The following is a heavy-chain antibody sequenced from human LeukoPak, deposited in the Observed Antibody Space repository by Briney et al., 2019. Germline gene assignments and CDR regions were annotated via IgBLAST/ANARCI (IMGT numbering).Heavy chain of an antibody. Sequence: SGPALVKPTQTLTLTCTFSGFSLSTSGMCVSWIRQPPGKALEWLARIDWDDDKYYSTSLKTRLTISKDTSKNQVVLTMTNMDPVDTATYYCARILSGYYGSGSPSAYYYYGMDVWGQGTTVTVSS. CDR1: GFSLSTSGMC. D-gene: IGHD3-10*01. V-gene: IGHV2-70*11. CDR3: ARILSGYYGSGSPSAYYYYGMDV. CDR2: IDWDDDK. J-gene: IGHJ6*02.